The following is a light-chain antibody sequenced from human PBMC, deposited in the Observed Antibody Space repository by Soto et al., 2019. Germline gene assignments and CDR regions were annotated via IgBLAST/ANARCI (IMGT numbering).Light chain of an antibody. V-gene: IGLV1-40*01. CDR2: GNS. Sequence: QSVLTQPPSVSWAPRQRVTISCTGSSSNIGAGYDVHWYQQLPGTAPKLLIYGNSNRPSGVPDRFSGSKSGASASLAITGLQAEDEADYYCQSYDISLTTWVFGGGTKLTVL. CDR1: SSNIGAGYD. CDR3: QSYDISLTTWV. J-gene: IGLJ3*02.